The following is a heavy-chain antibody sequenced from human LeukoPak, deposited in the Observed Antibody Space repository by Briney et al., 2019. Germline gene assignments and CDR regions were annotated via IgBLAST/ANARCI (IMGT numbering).Heavy chain of an antibody. V-gene: IGHV3-23*01. J-gene: IGHJ4*02. CDR1: GFTFNTYA. Sequence: GGSLRLSCAASGFTFNTYAMGWVRQAPGEGLEWVSSIKGGGGDPFYADSVRGRFTISSDKSKNTMYLSLNSLRAEDTAVYFCAQGGHDFNPFYYWGQGTLVTVSS. CDR3: AQGGHDFNPFYY. CDR2: IKGGGGDP. D-gene: IGHD2-21*02.